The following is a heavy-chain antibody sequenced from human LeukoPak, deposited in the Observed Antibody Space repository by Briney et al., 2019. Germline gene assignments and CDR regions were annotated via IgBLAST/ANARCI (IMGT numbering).Heavy chain of an antibody. CDR1: GVSISSGSYY. D-gene: IGHD4-17*01. J-gene: IGHJ4*02. Sequence: SEALSLPCTVSGVSISSGSYYWGWIRQPPGKGLEWIGSIYYSGSTYYNPSLKSRVTISVDTSKNQFSLKLSSVTAADTAVYYCARSGDYGDYIDYWGQGTLVTVSS. CDR3: ARSGDYGDYIDY. V-gene: IGHV4-39*01. CDR2: IYYSGST.